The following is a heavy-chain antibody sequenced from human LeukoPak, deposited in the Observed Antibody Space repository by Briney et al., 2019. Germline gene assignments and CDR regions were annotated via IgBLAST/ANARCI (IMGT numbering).Heavy chain of an antibody. CDR2: INPSGGST. D-gene: IGHD1-14*01. V-gene: IGHV1-46*01. Sequence: GASVKVSCKASGYTFTSYYMHWVRQAPGQGLEWMGIINPSGGSTSYAQKFQGRVTMTRDTSTSTVYVELSSLRSEDTAVYYCASTGPDLSPDYWGQGTLVTVSS. CDR3: ASTGPDLSPDY. J-gene: IGHJ4*02. CDR1: GYTFTSYY.